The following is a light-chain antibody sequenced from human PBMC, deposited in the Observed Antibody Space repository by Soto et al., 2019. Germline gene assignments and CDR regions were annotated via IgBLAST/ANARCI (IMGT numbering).Light chain of an antibody. CDR3: QQFATSPFT. Sequence: EIVLTQSPGTLSLSPGEIATLSCRASQSVASSFLAWYQQKPGQAPRLLIYGASSRATGIPDRFSGSGSGTDFTLTITRLEPEDFAVYYCQQFATSPFTFGPGNTVDVK. CDR2: GAS. CDR1: QSVASSF. J-gene: IGKJ3*01. V-gene: IGKV3-20*01.